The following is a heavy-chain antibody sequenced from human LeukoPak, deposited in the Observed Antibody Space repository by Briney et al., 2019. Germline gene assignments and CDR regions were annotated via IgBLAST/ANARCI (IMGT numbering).Heavy chain of an antibody. V-gene: IGHV4-39*01. CDR2: VFYSGNT. CDR3: ARPSGSAYWYFDL. D-gene: IGHD3-3*01. J-gene: IGHJ2*01. CDR1: GGSVSSSVSY. Sequence: SETLSLTCTVSGGSVSSSVSYWGWLRQPPGKGLEWIGTVFYSGNTYYNPSLKSRVTISVDRSKNQFFLSLYFVTAADTAMYYCARPSGSAYWYFDLWGRGMLVTVSP.